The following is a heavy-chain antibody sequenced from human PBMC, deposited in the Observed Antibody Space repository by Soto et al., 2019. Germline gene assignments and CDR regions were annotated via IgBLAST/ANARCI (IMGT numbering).Heavy chain of an antibody. D-gene: IGHD3-3*02. Sequence: GASVKVSCKASGYTFTSYAIHWVRQAPGQRLEWMGWINAGNGDTKYSQKFQGRVTITRDTSASTAYMELSLRSVTAADTAVYFCVRRGRTSNGDWFDLWGQGILVTVSS. V-gene: IGHV1-3*01. CDR1: GYTFTSYA. CDR2: INAGNGDT. CDR3: VRRGRTSNGDWFDL. J-gene: IGHJ5*02.